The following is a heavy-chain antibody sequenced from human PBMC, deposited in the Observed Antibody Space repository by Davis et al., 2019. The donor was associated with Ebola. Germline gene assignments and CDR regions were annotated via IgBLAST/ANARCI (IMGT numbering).Heavy chain of an antibody. CDR1: GGSISSYY. D-gene: IGHD2-15*01. J-gene: IGHJ4*02. CDR3: ARGTGVAATRIDY. CDR2: IYYSGST. V-gene: IGHV4-59*12. Sequence: SETLSLTCTVSGGSISSYYWSWIRQPPGKGLEWIGYIYYSGSTNYNPSLKSRVTISVDRSKNQFSLKLSSVTAADTAVYYCARGTGVAATRIDYWGQGTLVTVSS.